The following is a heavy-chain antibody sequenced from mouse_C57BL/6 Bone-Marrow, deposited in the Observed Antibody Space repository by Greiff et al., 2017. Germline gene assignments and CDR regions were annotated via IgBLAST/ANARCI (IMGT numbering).Heavy chain of an antibody. CDR2: IDPENGDT. Sequence: DVQLQESGAELVRPGASVKLSCTASGFNIKDDYMHWVKQRPEQGLEWIGWIDPENGDTEYASKFQGKATITADTSSNTAYLQLSSLTSEDTAVYYCTLITTVVATDYWGQGTTLTVSS. D-gene: IGHD1-1*01. J-gene: IGHJ2*01. V-gene: IGHV14-4*01. CDR1: GFNIKDDY. CDR3: TLITTVVATDY.